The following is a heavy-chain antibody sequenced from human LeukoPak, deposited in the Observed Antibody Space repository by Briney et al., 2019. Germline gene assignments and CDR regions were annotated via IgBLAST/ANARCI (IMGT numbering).Heavy chain of an antibody. D-gene: IGHD1-26*01. J-gene: IGHJ4*02. CDR2: INHSGST. Sequence: PSETLSLTCAVYGGSFSGYYWSWIRQPPGKGLEWIGEINHSGSTNYNPSLKSRVTISVDTSKNQFSLKLSSVTAADTAVYYCARRGGGSYGDWGQGTLVTVSS. V-gene: IGHV4-34*01. CDR3: ARRGGGSYGD. CDR1: GGSFSGYY.